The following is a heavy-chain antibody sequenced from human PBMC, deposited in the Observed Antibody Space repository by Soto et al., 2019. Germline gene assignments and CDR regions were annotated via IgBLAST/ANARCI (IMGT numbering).Heavy chain of an antibody. CDR2: IYYSGST. Sequence: PSETLSLTCTVSGGSISSGAYYWSWIRQHPGKGLEWIGYIYYSGSTYYNPSLKSRVTISVDTSKNQFSLRLTSVTATDTAVYYCASQASGWYPDYWGQGTLVTVSS. CDR1: GGSISSGAYY. D-gene: IGHD6-19*01. J-gene: IGHJ4*02. CDR3: ASQASGWYPDY. V-gene: IGHV4-31*03.